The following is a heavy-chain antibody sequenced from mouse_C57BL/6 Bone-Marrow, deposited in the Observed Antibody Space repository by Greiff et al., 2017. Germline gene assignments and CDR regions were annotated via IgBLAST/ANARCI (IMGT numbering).Heavy chain of an antibody. CDR3: ARMGLLRAMDY. J-gene: IGHJ4*01. CDR1: GFSLTSYG. Sequence: QVQLQQSGPGLVQPSQSLSITCTVSGFSLTSYGVHWVRQSPGKGLEWMGVIWSGGSTDYNAAFISRLSSSKDNSKSQVFFKMNSLQADDTAIYYCARMGLLRAMDYWGQGTSVTVSS. V-gene: IGHV2-2*01. D-gene: IGHD1-1*01. CDR2: IWSGGST.